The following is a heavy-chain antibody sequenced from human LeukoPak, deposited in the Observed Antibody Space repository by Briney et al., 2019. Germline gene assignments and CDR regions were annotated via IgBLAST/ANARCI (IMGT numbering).Heavy chain of an antibody. Sequence: GGSLRLSCVASGFTFSSYWMHWVRHAPGKGLVWVSRINSDGSSTSYADSVKGRFTISRDNAKNTLYLQMNSLRAEDTAVYYCARAFGYYYGSGSYFDWGQGTLVTVSS. V-gene: IGHV3-74*01. CDR2: INSDGSST. D-gene: IGHD3-10*01. CDR1: GFTFSSYW. CDR3: ARAFGYYYGSGSYFD. J-gene: IGHJ4*02.